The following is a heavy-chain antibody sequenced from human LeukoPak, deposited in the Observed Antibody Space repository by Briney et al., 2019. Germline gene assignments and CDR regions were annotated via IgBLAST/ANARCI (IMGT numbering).Heavy chain of an antibody. CDR1: GYTFTSYG. J-gene: IGHJ5*02. D-gene: IGHD2-15*01. CDR3: ARDRLYCSGGSCYSSWFDP. CDR2: ISAYNGNT. Sequence: ASVKVSCKASGYTFTSYGISWVRQAPGQGLEWMGWISAYNGNTNYAQKLQGRVTMTTDTSTSTAYMELRSLRSDDTAVYYRARDRLYCSGGSCYSSWFDPWGQGTLVTVSS. V-gene: IGHV1-18*01.